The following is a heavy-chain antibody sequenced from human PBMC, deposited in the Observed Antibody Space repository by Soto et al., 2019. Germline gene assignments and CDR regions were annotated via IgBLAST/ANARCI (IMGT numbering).Heavy chain of an antibody. V-gene: IGHV4-59*01. CDR3: ARSGHIFAGVI. CDR1: GVSMSDYY. D-gene: IGHD3-16*01. J-gene: IGHJ4*02. CDR2: LHYSGSA. Sequence: SETLSLTCTFSGVSMSDYYGSWIRQSPGKGLEHIGYLHYSGSANYNPSLKSRVTISMDRSKNQFSLKLTSMTAADTAIYYCARSGHIFAGVIWGQGILVTVSS.